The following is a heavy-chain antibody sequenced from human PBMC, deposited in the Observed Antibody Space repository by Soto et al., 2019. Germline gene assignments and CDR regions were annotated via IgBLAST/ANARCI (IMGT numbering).Heavy chain of an antibody. J-gene: IGHJ4*02. CDR3: ASQYGDYQFDY. CDR2: ISYDGSNK. CDR1: GFTFSSYG. D-gene: IGHD4-17*01. V-gene: IGHV3-30*03. Sequence: GGSLRLSCAASGFTFSSYGMHWVRQAPGKGLEWVAVISYDGSNKYYADSVKGRFTISRDNSKNTLYLQMNSLRAEDTAVYYCASQYGDYQFDYWGQGTLVTVSS.